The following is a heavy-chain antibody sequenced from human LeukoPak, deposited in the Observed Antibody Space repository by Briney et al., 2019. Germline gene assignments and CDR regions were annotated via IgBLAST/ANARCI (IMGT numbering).Heavy chain of an antibody. J-gene: IGHJ4*02. V-gene: IGHV3-7*03. CDR1: GFTFSNYW. Sequence: GGSLRLSCAASGFTFSNYWMTWVRQAPGKGLEWVANINRDGSERYYVDSVKGRFSISRDNTKGSLFLQLNSLRAEDTAVYYCARGYRFINMGFDYWGQGTLVTVSS. D-gene: IGHD3-3*02. CDR2: INRDGSER. CDR3: ARGYRFINMGFDY.